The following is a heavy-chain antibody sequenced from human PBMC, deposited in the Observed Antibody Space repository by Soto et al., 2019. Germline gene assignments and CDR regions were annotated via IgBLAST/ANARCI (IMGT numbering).Heavy chain of an antibody. CDR1: GFTFSAYH. D-gene: IGHD6-19*01. CDR2: IWYDGTNK. J-gene: IGHJ5*02. Sequence: QVRLVESGGGVVQPGRSLRLSCAASGFTFSAYHINWVRQSPGKGLEWVAVIWYDGTNKFYADSVKGRFTISRDSANNTVYLQMNSLRAEDTAVYFCARDRGLAVNDEWGYFDPWGQGTLVIVSS. V-gene: IGHV3-33*01. CDR3: ARDRGLAVNDEWGYFDP.